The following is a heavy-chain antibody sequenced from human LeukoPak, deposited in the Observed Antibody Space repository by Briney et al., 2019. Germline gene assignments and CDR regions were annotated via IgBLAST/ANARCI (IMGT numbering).Heavy chain of an antibody. V-gene: IGHV3-72*01. J-gene: IGHJ4*02. CDR1: GFTFNTYA. CDR2: IKNKRGSYTA. CDR3: GRDTATALDY. Sequence: GGSLRLSCAASGFTFNTYAMNWVRQAPGKGLEWVGRIKNKRGSYTADYAASVKGRFTLSRDDSQNLLYLQMNSLKIEDTAVYYCGRDTATALDYWGQGTLVTVSS. D-gene: IGHD6-13*01.